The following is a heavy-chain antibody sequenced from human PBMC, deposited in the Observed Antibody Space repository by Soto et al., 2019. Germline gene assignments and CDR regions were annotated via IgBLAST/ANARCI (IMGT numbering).Heavy chain of an antibody. D-gene: IGHD1-26*01. CDR3: TNDKFSGNYYVRGITYYFEY. J-gene: IGHJ4*02. CDR1: GFTFSSYG. CDR2: ISYDGSNK. V-gene: IGHV3-30*18. Sequence: GGSLRLSCAASGFTFSSYGMHWVRQAPGKGLEWVAVISYDGSNKNYADSVKGRFTISRDNAKNSLYLQMNSLRAEDTAVYYCTNDKFSGNYYVRGITYYFEYWGQGTLVTVSS.